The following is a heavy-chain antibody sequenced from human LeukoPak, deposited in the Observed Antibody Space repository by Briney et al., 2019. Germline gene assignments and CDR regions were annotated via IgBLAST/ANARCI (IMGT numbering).Heavy chain of an antibody. CDR1: GGSFSGYY. J-gene: IGHJ5*02. V-gene: IGHV4-34*01. D-gene: IGHD6-19*01. CDR2: INHSGST. Sequence: PSETLSLTCAVYGGSFSGYYWSWIRQPPGKGLEWIGEINHSGSTNYNPSLKSRDTISVDTSKNQFSLKLSSVTAADTAVYYCARSDSSGWRYNWFDPWGQGTLVTVSS. CDR3: ARSDSSGWRYNWFDP.